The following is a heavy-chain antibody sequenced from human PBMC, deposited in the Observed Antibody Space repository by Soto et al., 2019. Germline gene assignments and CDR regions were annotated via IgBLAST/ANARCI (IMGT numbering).Heavy chain of an antibody. V-gene: IGHV4-34*01. D-gene: IGHD2-15*01. Sequence: QVQLQQWGAGLLKPSETLSLTCAVYGGSFSGYYWSWIRQPPGKGLEWIGEINHSGSTNYNPSLQSRVTISVDTSKNQFPLKLRSVTAADTAVYYCARNWCCSGGSCYFPFDFWGQGTLVTVSS. CDR3: ARNWCCSGGSCYFPFDF. CDR1: GGSFSGYY. J-gene: IGHJ4*02. CDR2: INHSGST.